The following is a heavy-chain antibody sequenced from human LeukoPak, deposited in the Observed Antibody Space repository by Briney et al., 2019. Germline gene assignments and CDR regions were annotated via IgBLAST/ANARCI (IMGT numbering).Heavy chain of an antibody. CDR3: ARDSGIAVAGTAANDAFDI. D-gene: IGHD6-19*01. Sequence: GGSLRLSCAASGFTFSSYWMSWVRQAPGKGLDWVTNIKQDGSEKYYVDSVKGRFTISRDNAKNSLYLQMNRLRAEDTAVYYCARDSGIAVAGTAANDAFDIWGQGTMVTVSS. CDR1: GFTFSSYW. J-gene: IGHJ3*02. CDR2: IKQDGSEK. V-gene: IGHV3-7*01.